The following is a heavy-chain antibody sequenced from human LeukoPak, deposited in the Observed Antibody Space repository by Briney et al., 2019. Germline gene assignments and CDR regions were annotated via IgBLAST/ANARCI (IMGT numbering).Heavy chain of an antibody. D-gene: IGHD6-13*01. CDR3: ARGYSSWIGSRYYYYMDG. CDR1: GGSISSYY. J-gene: IGHJ6*03. CDR2: IYTSGST. Sequence: SESLSLTCTVSGGSISSYYWSWIRQPAGKGLEWLGRIYTSGSTNYNPSLKSRVTMSVDTSKNQFSLKLSSVTAADTAVYYCARGYSSWIGSRYYYYMDGWGKGTTVTVSS. V-gene: IGHV4-4*07.